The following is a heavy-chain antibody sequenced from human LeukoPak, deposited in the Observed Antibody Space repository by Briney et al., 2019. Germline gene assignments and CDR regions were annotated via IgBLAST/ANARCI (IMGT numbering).Heavy chain of an antibody. CDR2: ISGSGGST. D-gene: IGHD3-10*01. Sequence: PGGSLRLSCAASGFTFSSYAMSWVRQAPGKGLEWVSAISGSGGSTYYADSVKGRFTISRDNSKNTLYLQMNSLRAEDTAVYYCATVWLGELLHFDYWGQGTLVTVSS. J-gene: IGHJ4*02. CDR3: ATVWLGELLHFDY. V-gene: IGHV3-23*01. CDR1: GFTFSSYA.